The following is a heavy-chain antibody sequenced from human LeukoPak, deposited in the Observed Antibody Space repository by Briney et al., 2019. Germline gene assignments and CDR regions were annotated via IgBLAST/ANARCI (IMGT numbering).Heavy chain of an antibody. CDR2: INTDGSST. CDR3: AGDIIAAAGFFYYYYGMDV. V-gene: IGHV3-74*01. J-gene: IGHJ6*02. D-gene: IGHD6-13*01. CDR1: GFTFSSYW. Sequence: PGRSLRLSCAASGFTFSSYWMHWVRQAPGKGLVWVSRINTDGSSTSYADSVKGRFTISRDNAKNTLYLQMNSLRAEDTAVYYCAGDIIAAAGFFYYYYGMDVWGQGTTVTVSS.